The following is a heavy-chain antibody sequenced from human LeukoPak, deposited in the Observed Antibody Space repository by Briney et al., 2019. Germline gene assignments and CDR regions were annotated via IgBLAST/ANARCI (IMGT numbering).Heavy chain of an antibody. J-gene: IGHJ4*02. CDR3: AKDSGIYVDFDY. CDR1: GFTFRSYA. D-gene: IGHD1-26*01. Sequence: GGSLRLSCAASGFTFRSYAMSWVRQAPGKGPEWVSTISGSGGSTYYADSVKGRFTISRDNSKNTVYLQMNSLRSEDTAVYYCAKDSGIYVDFDYWGQGTLVTVSS. V-gene: IGHV3-23*01. CDR2: ISGSGGST.